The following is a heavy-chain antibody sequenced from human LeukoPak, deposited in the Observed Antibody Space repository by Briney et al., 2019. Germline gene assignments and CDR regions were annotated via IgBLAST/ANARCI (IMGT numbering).Heavy chain of an antibody. CDR1: GYTFTSYG. CDR3: ARKNPPDYYYGMDV. Sequence: ASVKVSCKAPGYTFTSYGISWVRQAPGQGLEWLGWISAYNGNTNYAQKLQGRVTMTTDTSTSTAYMELRSLRSDDTAVYYCARKNPPDYYYGMDVWGQGTTVTVSS. V-gene: IGHV1-18*01. CDR2: ISAYNGNT. J-gene: IGHJ6*02.